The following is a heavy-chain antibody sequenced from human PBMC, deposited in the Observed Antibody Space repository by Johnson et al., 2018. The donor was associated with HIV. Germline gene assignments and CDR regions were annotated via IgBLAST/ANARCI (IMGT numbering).Heavy chain of an antibody. D-gene: IGHD3-22*01. CDR3: AKDTGDYYDTFLAFDI. J-gene: IGHJ3*02. Sequence: VQLVESGGGLVQPGGSLRLSCAASGFTFSDHYMDWVRQAPGRGLEWVSAISGGGGSTYYADSVKGRFTISRDNSKNTLYLEMNSLRAEDTAVYYCAKDTGDYYDTFLAFDIWGQGTMVTVSS. CDR1: GFTFSDHY. V-gene: IGHV3-23*04. CDR2: ISGGGGST.